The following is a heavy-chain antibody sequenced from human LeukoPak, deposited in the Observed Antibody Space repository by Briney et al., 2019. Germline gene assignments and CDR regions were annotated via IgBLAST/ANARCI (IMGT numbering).Heavy chain of an antibody. CDR1: GFAFDDYA. V-gene: IGHV3-43D*04. CDR2: ISWDGGST. D-gene: IGHD3-3*01. CDR3: AKDSVGYAFSSGYYPAEYFHQ. Sequence: PGGSLRLSCAASGFAFDDYAMHWVRQAPGKGLEWVSLISWDGGSTYYADSVRGRFTISRDNTRNFLYLQMNSLRAEDTAFYYYAKDSVGYAFSSGYYPAEYFHQWGQGTLVTVSS. J-gene: IGHJ1*01.